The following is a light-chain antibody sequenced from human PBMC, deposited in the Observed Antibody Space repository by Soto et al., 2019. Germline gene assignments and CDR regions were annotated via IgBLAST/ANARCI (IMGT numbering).Light chain of an antibody. Sequence: SVLTQPASVSGSPGQSITISCTGTSGDVGAYNFVSWYQHHPGRAPKLIIYEVTIRPSGVSNRFSGSKSGNTASLTISGLQAEDEADYYCSSYTTSAPYVFGSGTKVTVL. CDR2: EVT. CDR3: SSYTTSAPYV. J-gene: IGLJ1*01. V-gene: IGLV2-14*01. CDR1: SGDVGAYNF.